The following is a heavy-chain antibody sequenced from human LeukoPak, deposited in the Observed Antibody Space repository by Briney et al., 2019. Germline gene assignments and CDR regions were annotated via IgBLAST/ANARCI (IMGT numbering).Heavy chain of an antibody. CDR1: GFIFTDYT. J-gene: IGHJ4*02. V-gene: IGHV3-64D*06. D-gene: IGHD5-24*01. CDR3: VKDTRDTRDDY. Sequence: GGSLRLSCSASGFIFTDYTIHGVRQAPGKGLEYVSAITNYGDGTYYADSVKGRFTISRDNSKNTVWLQMSSLRPEDTAVYYCVKDTRDTRDDYWGQGTLVTVSS. CDR2: ITNYGDGT.